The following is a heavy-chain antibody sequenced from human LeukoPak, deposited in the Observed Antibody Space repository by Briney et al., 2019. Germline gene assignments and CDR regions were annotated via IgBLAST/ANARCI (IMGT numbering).Heavy chain of an antibody. J-gene: IGHJ5*02. CDR1: GYSFTSYW. Sequence: GESLKISCKGSGYSFTSYWIGWVRQMPGKGLEWMGIIYPGDSDTRYSPSFQGQDTISADKSISTAYLHWSSLKASDTAMYYCARQPSYCSGGSCYSGWFDPWGQGTLVTVSS. V-gene: IGHV5-51*01. D-gene: IGHD2-15*01. CDR3: ARQPSYCSGGSCYSGWFDP. CDR2: IYPGDSDT.